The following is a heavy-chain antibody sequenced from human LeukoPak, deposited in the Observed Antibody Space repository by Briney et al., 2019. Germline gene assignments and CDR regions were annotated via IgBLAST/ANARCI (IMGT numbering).Heavy chain of an antibody. V-gene: IGHV4-34*01. CDR2: INHSGST. Sequence: KSSETLSLTCAVYGGSFSGYYWSWIRQPPGKGLEWIGEINHSGSTNYNPSLKSRVTISVDTSKNQFSLKLSSVTAADTAVYYCARQQKLRYFDWLEPWGQGTLVTVSS. CDR1: GGSFSGYY. CDR3: ARQQKLRYFDWLEP. J-gene: IGHJ5*02. D-gene: IGHD3-9*01.